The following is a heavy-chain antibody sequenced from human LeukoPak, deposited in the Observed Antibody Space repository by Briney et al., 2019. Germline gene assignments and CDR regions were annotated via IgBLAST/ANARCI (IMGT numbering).Heavy chain of an antibody. CDR1: GGSISSSSYY. CDR2: IYYSGST. D-gene: IGHD3-22*01. CDR3: ARVPTPTTYYYDSSGPNDAFDI. J-gene: IGHJ3*02. Sequence: SETLSLTCTVSGGSISSSSYYWGWIRQPPGKGLEWIGSIYYSGSTYYNPSLKSRVTISVDTSKNQFSLKLSSVTAADTAVYYCARVPTPTTYYYDSSGPNDAFDIWGQGTMVTVSS. V-gene: IGHV4-39*01.